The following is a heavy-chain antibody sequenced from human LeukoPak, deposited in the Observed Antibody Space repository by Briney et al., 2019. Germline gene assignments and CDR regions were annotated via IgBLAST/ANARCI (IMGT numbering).Heavy chain of an antibody. V-gene: IGHV3-48*03. J-gene: IGHJ6*04. CDR2: ISSSGSTI. CDR3: AELGITMFGGD. CDR1: GFTFSSYE. D-gene: IGHD3-10*02. Sequence: PGGSLRLSCAASGFTFSSYEMNWVRQAPGKGLEWVSYISSSGSTIYYADSVKGRFTISRDNAKNSLYLQMDSLRAEDTAVYYCAELGITMFGGDWGKGTTVTISS.